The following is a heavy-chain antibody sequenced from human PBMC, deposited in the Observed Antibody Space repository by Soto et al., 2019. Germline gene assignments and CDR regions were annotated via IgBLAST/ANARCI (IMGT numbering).Heavy chain of an antibody. CDR1: GYTFTGYY. J-gene: IGHJ4*02. D-gene: IGHD2-15*01. V-gene: IGHV1-2*04. Sequence: ASVKVSCKASGYTFTGYYMHWVRQAPGQGLEWMGWINPNSGGTNYAQKFQGWVTMTRDTSISTAYMELSRLRSDDTAVYYCAKGFCSGGSCHYYFDYWGQGTLVTVSS. CDR3: AKGFCSGGSCHYYFDY. CDR2: INPNSGGT.